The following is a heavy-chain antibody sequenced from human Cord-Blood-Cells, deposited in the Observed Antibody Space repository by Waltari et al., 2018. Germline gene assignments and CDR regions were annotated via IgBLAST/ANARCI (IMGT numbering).Heavy chain of an antibody. CDR2: ISGSGGST. J-gene: IGHJ4*02. CDR3: ATGKPGVPAADY. D-gene: IGHD2-2*01. Sequence: EVQLLESGGGLVQPGGSLRPSCAASGFTFSSFARRWVPQAPGKGLEWVSAISGSGGSTYYADSVKGRFTISRDNSKNTLYLQMNSLRAEDTAVYYCATGKPGVPAADYWGQGTLVTVSS. V-gene: IGHV3-23*01. CDR1: GFTFSSFA.